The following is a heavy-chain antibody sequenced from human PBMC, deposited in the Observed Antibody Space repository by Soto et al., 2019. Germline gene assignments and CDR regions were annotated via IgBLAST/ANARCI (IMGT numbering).Heavy chain of an antibody. CDR3: AREENCSGGTCYSEYFHR. Sequence: ASVKVSCKASGYLFTAYSMHWVRLAPGQGLEWMGVVNPSGGGAKYAQNFQGRVTMTRDTSTTTTYMELSSLRSDDTAIYYCAREENCSGGTCYSEYFHRWGQGTLVTVSS. J-gene: IGHJ1*01. CDR2: VNPSGGGA. V-gene: IGHV1-46*01. CDR1: GYLFTAYS. D-gene: IGHD2-15*01.